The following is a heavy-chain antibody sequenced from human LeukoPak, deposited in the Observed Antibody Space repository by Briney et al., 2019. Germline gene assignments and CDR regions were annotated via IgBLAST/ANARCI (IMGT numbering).Heavy chain of an antibody. J-gene: IGHJ4*02. D-gene: IGHD5-12*01. CDR2: ISYDGSNK. CDR3: AKEKGYSGYDGYGGNSPGDY. Sequence: PGGSLRLSCAASGFTFSSYGMHWVRQAPGKGLEWVAVISYDGSNKYYADSVKGRFTISRDNSKNTLYLQMNSLRAEDTAVYYCAKEKGYSGYDGYGGNSPGDYWGQGTLVTVSS. V-gene: IGHV3-30*18. CDR1: GFTFSSYG.